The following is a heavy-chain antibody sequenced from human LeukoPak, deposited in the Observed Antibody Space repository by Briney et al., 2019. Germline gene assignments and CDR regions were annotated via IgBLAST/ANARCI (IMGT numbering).Heavy chain of an antibody. CDR2: IYYSGST. J-gene: IGHJ5*02. Sequence: SETLSLTCTVSGGSISSSSYYWGWIRQPPGKGLEWIGYIYYSGSTYYNPSLKSRVTISVDTSKNQFSPKLSSVTAADTAVYYCARCKYSSSSRAWPGWFDPWGQGTLVTVSS. V-gene: IGHV4-31*03. CDR3: ARCKYSSSSRAWPGWFDP. D-gene: IGHD6-6*01. CDR1: GGSISSSSYY.